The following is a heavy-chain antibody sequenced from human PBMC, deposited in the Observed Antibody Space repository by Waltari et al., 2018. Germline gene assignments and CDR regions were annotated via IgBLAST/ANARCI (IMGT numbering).Heavy chain of an antibody. V-gene: IGHV4-39*07. J-gene: IGHJ3*02. CDR1: GDSISNNNYY. CDR2: LHYIGDT. D-gene: IGHD6-19*01. Sequence: QLQLQESGPGLVEPSETLSLTCTASGDSISNNNYYWGWIRQPQGTGLEWIGSLHYIGDTYYSSSLKSRVIISVDTSNKQFSLRLTSVTAADTAIYFCARNQRGWFDAFDIWGQGTAVTVSS. CDR3: ARNQRGWFDAFDI.